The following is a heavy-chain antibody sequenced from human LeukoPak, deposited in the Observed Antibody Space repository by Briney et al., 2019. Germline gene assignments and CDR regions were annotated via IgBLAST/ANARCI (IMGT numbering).Heavy chain of an antibody. CDR2: IYYSGST. J-gene: IGHJ4*02. V-gene: IGHV4-59*01. CDR3: ARGLGRDGYNYPYLDY. CDR1: GGSISR. D-gene: IGHD5-24*01. Sequence: SETLSLTCTVSGGSISRSWIRQPPGKELEWIGYIYYSGSTNYNPSLKSRVTISVDTSKNQFSLKLSSVTAADTAVYYCARGLGRDGYNYPYLDYWGQGTLVTVSS.